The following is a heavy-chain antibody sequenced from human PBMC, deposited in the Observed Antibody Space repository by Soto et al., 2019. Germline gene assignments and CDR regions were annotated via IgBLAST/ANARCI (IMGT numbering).Heavy chain of an antibody. V-gene: IGHV3-13*01. D-gene: IGHD3-10*01. J-gene: IGHJ5*02. CDR3: ARGRSFSYDSTPPPMFDP. Sequence: GGSLRLSCAGSGFTFSTFDIHRVRQAPGKGLEWVSGIGTLSDTFYAASVQGRFTISRQNAKNSVYLQMNSLRAGDTAFYYCARGRSFSYDSTPPPMFDPWGQGTLVTVSS. CDR2: IGTLSDT. CDR1: GFTFSTFD.